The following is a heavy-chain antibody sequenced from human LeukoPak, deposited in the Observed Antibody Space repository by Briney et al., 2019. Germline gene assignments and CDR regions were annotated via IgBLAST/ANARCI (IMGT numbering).Heavy chain of an antibody. J-gene: IGHJ4*02. V-gene: IGHV4-4*07. CDR1: GGSISSYY. CDR2: FYSSGST. D-gene: IGHD5-12*01. Sequence: SETLSLTCTVSGGSISSYYWSWIRQPAGKGLEWIGRFYSSGSTDYNPSLKSRVTMSVDTSKNQFSLELSSVTAADPAVYYCARVYSGYDLPGSLANYYFDYWGQGTLVTVSS. CDR3: ARVYSGYDLPGSLANYYFDY.